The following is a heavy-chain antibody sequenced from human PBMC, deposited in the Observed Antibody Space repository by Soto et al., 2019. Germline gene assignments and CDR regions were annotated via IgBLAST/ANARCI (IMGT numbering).Heavy chain of an antibody. CDR1: GFTLINYA. CDR2: ISNRGSDT. Sequence: GSSLRLSCAGSGFTLINYAMTWVRQAPGKVLEWVSSISNRGSDTYYVDSVKGRFTISRDNSKNTLYLQMNSLRAEDTAVYYCAKDTYSSSWYFWGQGTLVTVSS. D-gene: IGHD6-13*01. CDR3: AKDTYSSSWYF. V-gene: IGHV3-23*01. J-gene: IGHJ4*02.